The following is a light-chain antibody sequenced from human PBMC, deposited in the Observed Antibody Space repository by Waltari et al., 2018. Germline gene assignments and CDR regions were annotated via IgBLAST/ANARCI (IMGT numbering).Light chain of an antibody. J-gene: IGLJ2*01. CDR2: DDR. V-gene: IGLV3-21*02. CDR3: QVWDTSTDHVV. CDR1: NMANKI. Sequence: SYVVTQPPSVSVAPGQTARITCGGNNMANKIEHWYPQKPGQGPVLVVYDDRDRPPGIPERFSGSKSANTATLTITGVVAGDEADYYCQVWDTSTDHVVFGGGTKLTVL.